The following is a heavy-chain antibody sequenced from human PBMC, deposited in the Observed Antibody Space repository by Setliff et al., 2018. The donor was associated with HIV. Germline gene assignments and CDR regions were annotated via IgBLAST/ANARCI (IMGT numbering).Heavy chain of an antibody. D-gene: IGHD2-2*01. CDR1: GGSISSHF. Sequence: SSETLSLTCSVSGGSISSHFWSWIRQPPGKGLEWIASIYASGTTYNPSLKSRVTLSLDTSKNQFSLKLTSVTAADTAVYYCARGHCSGTNCYGVDYYGMDVWGQGTTVTVSS. J-gene: IGHJ6*02. CDR3: ARGHCSGTNCYGVDYYGMDV. CDR2: IYASGT. V-gene: IGHV4-59*11.